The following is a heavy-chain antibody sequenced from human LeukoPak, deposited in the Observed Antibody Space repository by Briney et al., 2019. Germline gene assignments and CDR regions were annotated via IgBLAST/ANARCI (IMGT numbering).Heavy chain of an antibody. J-gene: IGHJ6*02. D-gene: IGHD1-7*01. V-gene: IGHV3-15*04. CDR2: TVSEIDGGTT. CDR1: GFTFNYAW. CDR3: TTDEDWNYARKDV. Sequence: GGSLRLSCAASGFTFNYAWMSWVRQVPGKGLEWVGQTVSEIDGGTTDYAAPVKGRFTISRDDSKSTLYLQMNSLKIEDTAVYYCTTDEDWNYARKDVWGQGAMVIVSS.